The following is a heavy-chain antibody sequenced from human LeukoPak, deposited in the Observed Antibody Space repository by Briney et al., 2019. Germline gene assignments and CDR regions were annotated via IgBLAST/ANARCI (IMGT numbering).Heavy chain of an antibody. Sequence: SETLSLTCAVSGGSISSSNWWSWVRQPPGKGLEWIGKIYHSGSTNYNPSLKSRVTISVDKSKNQFSLKLSSVTAADTAVYYCARALFFPIAARHSWFDPWGQGTLVTVSS. V-gene: IGHV4-4*02. CDR2: IYHSGST. D-gene: IGHD6-6*01. J-gene: IGHJ5*02. CDR1: GGSISSSNW. CDR3: ARALFFPIAARHSWFDP.